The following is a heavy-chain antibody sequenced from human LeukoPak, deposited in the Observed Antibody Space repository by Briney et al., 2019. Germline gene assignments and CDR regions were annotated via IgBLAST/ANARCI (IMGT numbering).Heavy chain of an antibody. CDR2: ISSSSSYI. J-gene: IGHJ4*02. CDR1: GFTFSSYS. Sequence: PGGSLRLSCAASGFTFSSYSMNWVRQAPGKGLEWVSSISSSSSYIYYADSVKGRFTISRDNAKNSLYLQMNSLRAEDTAVYYCARVGDCSSTSCYIPHFDYWGQGTLVTVSS. V-gene: IGHV3-21*01. CDR3: ARVGDCSSTSCYIPHFDY. D-gene: IGHD2-2*02.